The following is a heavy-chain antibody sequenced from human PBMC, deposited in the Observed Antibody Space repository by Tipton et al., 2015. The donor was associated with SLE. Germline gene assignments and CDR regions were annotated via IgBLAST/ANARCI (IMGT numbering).Heavy chain of an antibody. J-gene: IGHJ5*02. CDR3: ARGGGITILSSNWFDP. Sequence: TLSLTCTVSGGSISSSSYYWGWIRQPPGKGLEWIGSIYYSGSTYYNPSLKSRVTISVDTSKNQFSLKLSSVTAADTAVYYCARGGGITILSSNWFDPWGQGTLVTVSS. D-gene: IGHD3-16*01. V-gene: IGHV4-39*01. CDR1: GGSISSSSYY. CDR2: IYYSGST.